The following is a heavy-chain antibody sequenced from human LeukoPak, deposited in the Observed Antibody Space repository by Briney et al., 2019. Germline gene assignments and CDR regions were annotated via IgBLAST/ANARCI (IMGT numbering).Heavy chain of an antibody. CDR1: GFTFSSYA. D-gene: IGHD2-21*02. CDR2: ISSNGGST. Sequence: GGSLRLSCAASGFTFSSYAMHWVRQAPGKGLEYVSAISSNGGSTYCANSVKGRFTISRDNSKNTLYLQMGSLRAEDTALYHCARVGGDPNTYYYYMDVWGKGTTVTISS. V-gene: IGHV3-64*01. CDR3: ARVGGDPNTYYYYMDV. J-gene: IGHJ6*03.